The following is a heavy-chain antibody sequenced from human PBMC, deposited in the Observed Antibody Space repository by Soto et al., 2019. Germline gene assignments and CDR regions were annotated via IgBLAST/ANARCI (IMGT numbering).Heavy chain of an antibody. CDR1: GGTFKKYA. J-gene: IGHJ4*02. CDR3: ARGVHYDSSGYYYFY. CDR2: IIPIFGTA. Sequence: SVKVSCKASGGTFKKYAISWVVQSPLQGLDGMGGIIPIFGTANYAQKFQGRVTITADESTSTAYMELRSLRSEDTAVYYCARGVHYDSSGYYYFYWGQGTVVTVSS. V-gene: IGHV1-69*13. D-gene: IGHD3-22*01.